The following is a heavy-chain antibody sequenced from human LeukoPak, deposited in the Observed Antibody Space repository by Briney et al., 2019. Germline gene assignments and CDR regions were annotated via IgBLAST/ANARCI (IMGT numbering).Heavy chain of an antibody. V-gene: IGHV4-31*03. D-gene: IGHD3-3*01. J-gene: IGHJ3*02. Sequence: PSETLSLTCTVSGGSISSGGYYWSWIRQHPGKGLEWIGYIYYSGSTYYNPSLKSRVTISVDTSKNQFSLKLSSVTAADTAVYYRARVDYDFWSGYYVAFDIWGQGTMVTVSS. CDR3: ARVDYDFWSGYYVAFDI. CDR1: GGSISSGGYY. CDR2: IYYSGST.